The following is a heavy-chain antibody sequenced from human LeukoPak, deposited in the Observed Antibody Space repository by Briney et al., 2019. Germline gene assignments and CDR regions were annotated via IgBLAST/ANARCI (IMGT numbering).Heavy chain of an antibody. D-gene: IGHD4-17*01. V-gene: IGHV4-34*01. CDR1: GGSFSGYY. CDR3: ARGLAVTTFVYNFGYLFDY. Sequence: PSETLSLTCAVYGGSFSGYYWSWIRQPPGKGLEWIGEINHSGSTNYNPSLKSRVTISVDTSKNQFSLKLSSVTAADTAVYYCARGLAVTTFVYNFGYLFDYWGQGTLVTVSS. J-gene: IGHJ4*02. CDR2: INHSGST.